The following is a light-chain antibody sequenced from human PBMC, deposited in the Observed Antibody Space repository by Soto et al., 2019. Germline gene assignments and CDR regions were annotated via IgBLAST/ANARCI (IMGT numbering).Light chain of an antibody. Sequence: EVLLTQSPATLSVSPGESVTLSCRASQSINTFLAWYQQKPGQAPRLLIYDASSRAAGVPARFSGRGSGTDFTLTINSLEPEDFAVYRCQPRSIWPLTFGGGTRVE. CDR3: QPRSIWPLT. CDR2: DAS. J-gene: IGKJ4*01. CDR1: QSINTF. V-gene: IGKV3-11*01.